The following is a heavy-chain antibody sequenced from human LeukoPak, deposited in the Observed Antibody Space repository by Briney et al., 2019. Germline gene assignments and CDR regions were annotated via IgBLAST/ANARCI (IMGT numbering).Heavy chain of an antibody. Sequence: PSQTLSLTCTVSGGSISSGSYYWSWIRQPAGKGLEWIGRIYTSGSTNYNPSLKSRVTISVDTSKNQFSLKLSSVTAADTAVYYCARDNWNDSLNGFDPWGQGTLVTVSS. CDR1: GGSISSGSYY. D-gene: IGHD1-20*01. J-gene: IGHJ5*02. V-gene: IGHV4-61*02. CDR2: IYTSGST. CDR3: ARDNWNDSLNGFDP.